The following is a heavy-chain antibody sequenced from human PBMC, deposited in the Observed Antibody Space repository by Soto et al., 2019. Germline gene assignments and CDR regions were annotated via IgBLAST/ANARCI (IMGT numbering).Heavy chain of an antibody. CDR2: ISAAGDP. Sequence: ESGGGLVQPGGSLRLSCEASGFTFRNYDMHWVRQGTGKGLERVSGISAAGDPDYADSVEGRFTISRENAQNSFFLQMNSLRVGDTAVYYCARTDRDFYGLDVWGQGTTVIVSS. V-gene: IGHV3-13*05. CDR3: ARTDRDFYGLDV. CDR1: GFTFRNYD. J-gene: IGHJ6*02.